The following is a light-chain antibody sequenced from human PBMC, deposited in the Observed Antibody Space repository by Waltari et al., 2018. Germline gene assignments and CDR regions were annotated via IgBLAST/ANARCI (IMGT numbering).Light chain of an antibody. J-gene: IGKJ1*01. CDR1: QRVSRA. CDR2: GAS. Sequence: EIVLTQSPGSLSSSPGERVTLSFRASQRVSRALAWYQQKPGQAPRLLLFGASNRATGIPDSFSGSGSETDFSLTISRLEPEDFAVYYCQHYVRLPATFGRGTKVEIK. V-gene: IGKV3-20*01. CDR3: QHYVRLPAT.